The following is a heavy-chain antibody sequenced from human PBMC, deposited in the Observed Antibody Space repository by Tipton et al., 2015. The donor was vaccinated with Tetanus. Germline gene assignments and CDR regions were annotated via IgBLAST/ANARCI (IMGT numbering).Heavy chain of an antibody. CDR3: AKRDDNSYYTGRDVFDI. V-gene: IGHV3-23*01. J-gene: IGHJ3*02. D-gene: IGHD3-3*01. CDR2: VSDSGDRT. CDR1: GFTFSNHA. Sequence: SLRLSCVASGFTFSNHAMSWVRQAPGKGLEWVSAVSDSGDRTYYADSVKGRFTSSRDNSKNTLFLQMNSLRAEDDTAKYCCAKRDDNSYYTGRDVFDIWGQGTRVTVSS.